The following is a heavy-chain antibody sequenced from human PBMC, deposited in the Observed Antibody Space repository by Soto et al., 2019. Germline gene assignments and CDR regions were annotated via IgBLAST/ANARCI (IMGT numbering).Heavy chain of an antibody. Sequence: EVQLVDSGGGLVQPGGSLRLSCAASGFIFSNYVMSCVRQAPGKGLEWVSSISDSGGTSYYADSVKGRFTISRDKSKNTLYRQKNSLRAEDTAIYYCAKRPRALLTFDYWGQGTLVTVST. J-gene: IGHJ4*02. CDR1: GFIFSNYV. CDR2: ISDSGGTS. D-gene: IGHD1-26*01. CDR3: AKRPRALLTFDY. V-gene: IGHV3-23*04.